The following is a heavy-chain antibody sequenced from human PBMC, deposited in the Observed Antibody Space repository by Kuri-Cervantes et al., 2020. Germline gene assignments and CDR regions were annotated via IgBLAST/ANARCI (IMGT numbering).Heavy chain of an antibody. CDR2: ISAYNGNT. D-gene: IGHD3-22*01. Sequence: ASVKVSCKASGYTFTSYGISWVRQAPGQGLEWMGWISAYNGNTNYARKLQGRVTMTTDTSTSTAYMELSRLRSDDTAAYYCARDTRVKYYYDSSGPGRDYWGQGTLVTVSS. V-gene: IGHV1-18*01. CDR1: GYTFTSYG. CDR3: ARDTRVKYYYDSSGPGRDY. J-gene: IGHJ4*02.